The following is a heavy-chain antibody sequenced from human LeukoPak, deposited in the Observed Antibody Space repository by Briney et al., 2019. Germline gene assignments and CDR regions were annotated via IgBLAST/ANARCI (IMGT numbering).Heavy chain of an antibody. V-gene: IGHV4-59*11. J-gene: IGHJ4*02. CDR3: ASRPGGSTWYGVFDY. CDR2: IYGSETT. D-gene: IGHD6-13*01. Sequence: SPTLSLTCTLSGDSMINHFWGSARHPPGKGMEWLEYIYGSETTNYHPPRKSRVTMSEDTYENQSPLKLSSVTAADTALYCGASRPGGSTWYGVFDYWSRGTLVTVSS. CDR1: GDSMINHF.